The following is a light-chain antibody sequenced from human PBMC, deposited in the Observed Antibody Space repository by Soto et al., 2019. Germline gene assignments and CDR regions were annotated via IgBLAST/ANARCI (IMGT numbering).Light chain of an antibody. V-gene: IGKV1-5*01. CDR3: QQYENYWT. CDR2: DAS. J-gene: IGKJ1*01. Sequence: DSQISQSASSRSAYVGERVTSTCRASQSISSWLAWYQQKPGKAPNLLIYDASDLESGVPSRFSGSGSGTEFTLTISSLQPEDFAVYYCQQYENYWTFGQGTKVDIK. CDR1: QSISSW.